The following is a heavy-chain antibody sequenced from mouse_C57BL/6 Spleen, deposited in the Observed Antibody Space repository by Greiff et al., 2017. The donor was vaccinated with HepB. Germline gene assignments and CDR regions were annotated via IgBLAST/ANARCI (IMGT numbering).Heavy chain of an antibody. Sequence: EVNVVESGEGLVKPGGSLKLSCAASGFTFSSYAMSWVRQTPEKRLEWVAYISSGGDYIYYADTVKGRFTISRDNARNTLYLQMSSLKSEDTAMYYCTRDLVTTVVGGYWGQGTTLTVSS. CDR2: ISSGGDYI. CDR1: GFTFSSYA. V-gene: IGHV5-9-1*02. CDR3: TRDLVTTVVGGY. D-gene: IGHD1-1*01. J-gene: IGHJ2*01.